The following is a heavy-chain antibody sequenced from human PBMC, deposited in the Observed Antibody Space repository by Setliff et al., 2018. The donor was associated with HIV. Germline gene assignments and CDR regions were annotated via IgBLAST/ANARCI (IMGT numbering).Heavy chain of an antibody. J-gene: IGHJ3*01. V-gene: IGHV3-15*01. CDR1: GFTFSFSTVW. CDR3: TTLNQKNAFDF. Sequence: PGGSLRLSCAASGFTFSFSTVWMTWVRQAPGKGLEWVGRIKSKAASGTTDYAAPVKGRFTVSRDDSKNTLYLQMNSLKTEDTAVYYCTTLNQKNAFDFWGQGTMVTVSS. CDR2: IKSKAASGTT.